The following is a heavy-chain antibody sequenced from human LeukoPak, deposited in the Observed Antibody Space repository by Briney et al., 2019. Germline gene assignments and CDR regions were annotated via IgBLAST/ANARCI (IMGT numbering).Heavy chain of an antibody. V-gene: IGHV3-30*02. Sequence: PGGSLRLSCAASGFTFSSYGMHWVRQAPGKGLEWVAFIRYDGSNKYYADSVKGRFTISRDNSKNTLYLQMNSLRAEDTAVYYCAKDLPKEWFGELLGDYWGQGTLVTVSS. CDR2: IRYDGSNK. J-gene: IGHJ4*02. CDR3: AKDLPKEWFGELLGDY. D-gene: IGHD3-10*01. CDR1: GFTFSSYG.